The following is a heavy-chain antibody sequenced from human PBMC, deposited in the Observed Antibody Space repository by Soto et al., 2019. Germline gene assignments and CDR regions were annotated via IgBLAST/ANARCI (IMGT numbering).Heavy chain of an antibody. CDR2: THPSGVS. V-gene: IGHV4-30-4*01. CDR1: GGSISSGDFF. J-gene: IGHJ4*02. Sequence: SETLSLTCTVSGGSISSGDFFWTWIRQSPGKGLEWIGHTHPSGVSYYNPSLKSRLTISRDTSKNQFSLTLSSVTAADTAVYYCARTTYYNFWRIDYWGQGTLVTVSS. CDR3: ARTTYYNFWRIDY. D-gene: IGHD3-3*01.